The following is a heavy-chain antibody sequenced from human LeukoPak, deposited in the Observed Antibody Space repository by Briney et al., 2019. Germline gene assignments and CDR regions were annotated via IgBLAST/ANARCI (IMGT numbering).Heavy chain of an antibody. D-gene: IGHD5-12*01. CDR3: ARDHSGWHSKGYYYMDV. V-gene: IGHV4-59*12. J-gene: IGHJ6*03. CDR2: IYYSGTT. CDR1: GGSISSYY. Sequence: NPSETLSLTCTVSGGSISSYYWSWIRQPPGKGLEWIGYIYYSGTTNYNPSLKSRVTISVDTSKNQFSLKLRSVTAADTAVYYCARDHSGWHSKGYYYMDVWGKGTTVTVSS.